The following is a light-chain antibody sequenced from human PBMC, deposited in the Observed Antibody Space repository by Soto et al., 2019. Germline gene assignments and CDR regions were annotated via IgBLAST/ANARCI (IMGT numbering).Light chain of an antibody. CDR3: QHCNWHPVT. V-gene: IGKV1-5*03. Sequence: DILWPPSPASLSVSPRARVAITCRASQTISICLAWYQQKPGKAPKLLIYKASTVKSGVPSRFSGSGSGTEFTLTISSLQHDDFATYYWQHCNWHPVTVGQGAKV. CDR2: KAS. J-gene: IGKJ1*01. CDR1: QTISIC.